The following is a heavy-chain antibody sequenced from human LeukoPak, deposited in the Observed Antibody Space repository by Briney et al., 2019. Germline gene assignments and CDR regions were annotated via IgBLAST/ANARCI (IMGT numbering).Heavy chain of an antibody. CDR2: IFYSGST. D-gene: IGHD3-10*01. CDR1: GGSISSSSYY. J-gene: IGHJ4*02. Sequence: SETLSLTCTVSGGSISSSSYYWGWIRQPPGNGLDWIGSIFYSGSTYYNPSLKSRVTISVDTSKNQFSLKLSSVTAADTAVYYCARGALLWFGELSRILYYFDYWGQGTLVTVSS. CDR3: ARGALLWFGELSRILYYFDY. V-gene: IGHV4-39*01.